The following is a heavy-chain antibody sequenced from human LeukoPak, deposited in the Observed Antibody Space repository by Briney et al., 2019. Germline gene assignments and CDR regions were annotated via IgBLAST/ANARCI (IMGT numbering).Heavy chain of an antibody. CDR1: GGSISSYY. J-gene: IGHJ5*02. Sequence: SESLSLTCTVSGGSISSYYWSWIRQPPGKGLEWIGYMYYSGSTNYNPSLKSRVTISVDTSKNQFSLKLSSVTAADTAVYYCAREIVYYDSSGYPAHNWFDPWGQGTLVTVSS. V-gene: IGHV4-59*01. CDR3: AREIVYYDSSGYPAHNWFDP. D-gene: IGHD3-22*01. CDR2: MYYSGST.